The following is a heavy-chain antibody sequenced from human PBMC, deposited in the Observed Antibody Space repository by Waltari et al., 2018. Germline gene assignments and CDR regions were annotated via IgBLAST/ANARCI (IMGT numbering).Heavy chain of an antibody. D-gene: IGHD3-16*01. Sequence: QVQLVQSGAEVKKPGASVKVSCKASGYTFTSYAMHWVRQAPGQRLEWMGWLNAGNGNTKYSQKFQGRVTSTRDTSARTAYMELSSLRSEDTAVYYCARLPYVWGSPYGMDVWGQGTTVTVSS. CDR1: GYTFTSYA. V-gene: IGHV1-3*01. J-gene: IGHJ6*02. CDR3: ARLPYVWGSPYGMDV. CDR2: LNAGNGNT.